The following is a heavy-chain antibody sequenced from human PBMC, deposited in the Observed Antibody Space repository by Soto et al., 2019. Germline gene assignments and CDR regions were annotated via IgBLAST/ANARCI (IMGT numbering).Heavy chain of an antibody. D-gene: IGHD1-20*01. CDR2: IDPIVDTS. CDR1: GGALTSYP. V-gene: IGHV1-69*06. Sequence: QVRLEQSGAEVKKPGSSVRVSCQASGGALTSYPIHWVRQAPGQGLEWMGVIDPIVDTSNLAENFKTRLTLPADTSTKTVYMDLTRLRSDDTAIYFCATYPRPYKWTDIWGRGTQLTVSS. CDR3: ATYPRPYKWTDI. J-gene: IGHJ2*01.